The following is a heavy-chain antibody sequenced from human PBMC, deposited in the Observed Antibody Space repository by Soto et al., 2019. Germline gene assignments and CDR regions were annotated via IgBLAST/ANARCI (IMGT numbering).Heavy chain of an antibody. D-gene: IGHD6-19*01. Sequence: PGGSLRLSCTASGFTFGDYAMSWFRQAPGKGLEWVGFIRSKAYGGTTEYAASVKGRFTISRDDSKSIAYLQMNSLKTEDTAVYYCTRDNYSSGWYVDYWAQGTLVTVSS. J-gene: IGHJ4*02. V-gene: IGHV3-49*03. CDR1: GFTFGDYA. CDR3: TRDNYSSGWYVDY. CDR2: IRSKAYGGTT.